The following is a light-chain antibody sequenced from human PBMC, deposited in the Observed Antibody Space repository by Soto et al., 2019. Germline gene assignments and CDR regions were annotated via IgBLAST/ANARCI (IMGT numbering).Light chain of an antibody. V-gene: IGLV1-47*01. CDR1: SSNIGSNY. Sequence: QSVLTQPPSASGTPGQMVAISCSGSSSNIGSNYVYWYQQLPGTAPKLLIYRNNQRPSGVPDRFSGSKSGTSASLAISGLRSEDEADYYCAAWDDSLSGRGVFGTGTKVTVL. CDR3: AAWDDSLSGRGV. J-gene: IGLJ1*01. CDR2: RNN.